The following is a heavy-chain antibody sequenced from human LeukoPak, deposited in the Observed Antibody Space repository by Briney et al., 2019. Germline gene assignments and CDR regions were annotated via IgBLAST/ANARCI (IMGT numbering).Heavy chain of an antibody. CDR2: IYYTGST. Sequence: SETLSLTCAVSGVSINNYYWSRIRQPPGKGLEWIGNIYYTGSTTHNPSLKSRVTISVDTSKNQFSLSLSSVTAADTAVYYCARDMGLVAASEYFQQWGQGTLVTVSS. CDR1: GVSINNYY. J-gene: IGHJ1*01. D-gene: IGHD2-15*01. V-gene: IGHV4-59*01. CDR3: ARDMGLVAASEYFQQ.